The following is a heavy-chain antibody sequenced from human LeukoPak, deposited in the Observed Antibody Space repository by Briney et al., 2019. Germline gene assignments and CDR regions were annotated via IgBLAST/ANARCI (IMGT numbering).Heavy chain of an antibody. V-gene: IGHV1-46*01. CDR1: GYTFTSHY. D-gene: IGHD3-16*02. J-gene: IGHJ5*02. Sequence: ASVKVSCKAFGYTFTSHYMHWVRQAPGQGLEWMGLINPSGSSTLYAQKFQGRVTMTRDMSTTTDYMELSSLRSEDTAVYYCARDNSVGDIAWWFDPWGQGTLVTVSS. CDR3: ARDNSVGDIAWWFDP. CDR2: INPSGSST.